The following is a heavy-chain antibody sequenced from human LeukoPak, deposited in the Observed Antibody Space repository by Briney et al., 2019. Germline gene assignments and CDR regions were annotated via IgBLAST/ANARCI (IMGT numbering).Heavy chain of an antibody. D-gene: IGHD6-19*01. CDR1: GYSISSGYY. V-gene: IGHV4-38-2*02. Sequence: SETLSLTCTVSGYSISSGYYWGWIRQPPGKWLEWIGSIYHSGSTYYNPSLKSRVTISVDTSKNQFSLKLSSVTAADTAVYYCARDSSGWYHWFDPWGQGTLVTVSS. J-gene: IGHJ5*02. CDR2: IYHSGST. CDR3: ARDSSGWYHWFDP.